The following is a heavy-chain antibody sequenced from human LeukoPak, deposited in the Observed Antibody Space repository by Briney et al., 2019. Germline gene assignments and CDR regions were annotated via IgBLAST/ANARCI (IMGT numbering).Heavy chain of an antibody. CDR3: VSGSYGWFDP. D-gene: IGHD1-26*01. V-gene: IGHV1-24*01. Sequence: ASVKVSCKVFGYTLTELSMHWVRQAPGKGLEWMGGFDPEDGETIYAQKFQGRVTMTEDTSTDTAYMELSSLRSEDTAVYYCVSGSYGWFDPWGQGTLVTVSS. CDR2: FDPEDGET. CDR1: GYTLTELS. J-gene: IGHJ5*02.